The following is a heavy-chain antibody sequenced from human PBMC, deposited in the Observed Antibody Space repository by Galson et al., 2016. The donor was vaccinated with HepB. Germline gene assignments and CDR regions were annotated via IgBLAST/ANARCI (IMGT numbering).Heavy chain of an antibody. CDR3: ARRPGS. V-gene: IGHV3-53*01. D-gene: IGHD6-6*01. CDR2: IYSGGSI. J-gene: IGHJ4*02. CDR1: GFAVGDNY. Sequence: SLRLSCAASGFAVGDNYMSWVRQAPGKGLEWVAFIYSGGSIYYADSVKGRFTISRDSSKNTLYLQMNSLRVEDTAVYYCARRPGSWGQGTLVTVSS.